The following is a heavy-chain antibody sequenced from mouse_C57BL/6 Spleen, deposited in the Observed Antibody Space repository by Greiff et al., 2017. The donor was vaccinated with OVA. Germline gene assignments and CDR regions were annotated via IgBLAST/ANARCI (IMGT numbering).Heavy chain of an antibody. CDR2: INPNNGGT. Sequence: LVEPGASVKIPCKASGYTFTDYNMDWVKQSHGKSLEWIGDINPNNGGTIYNQKFKGKATLTVDKSSSTAYMELRSLTSEDTAVYYCASEYYYGSSPFAYWGQGTLVTVSA. V-gene: IGHV1-18*01. CDR3: ASEYYYGSSPFAY. CDR1: GYTFTDYN. J-gene: IGHJ3*01. D-gene: IGHD1-1*01.